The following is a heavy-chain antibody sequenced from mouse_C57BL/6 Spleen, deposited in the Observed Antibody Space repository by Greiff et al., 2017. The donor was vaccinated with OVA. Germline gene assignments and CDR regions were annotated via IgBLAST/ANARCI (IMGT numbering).Heavy chain of an antibody. Sequence: QVHVKQSGAELAKPGASVKLSCKASGYTFTSYWMHWVKQRPGQGLEWIGYINPSSGYTKYNQKFKDKATLTADKSSSTAYMQLSSLTYEDSAVYYCARSSTTVVSDYWGQGTTLTVSS. CDR3: ARSSTTVVSDY. CDR2: INPSSGYT. V-gene: IGHV1-7*01. CDR1: GYTFTSYW. D-gene: IGHD1-1*01. J-gene: IGHJ2*01.